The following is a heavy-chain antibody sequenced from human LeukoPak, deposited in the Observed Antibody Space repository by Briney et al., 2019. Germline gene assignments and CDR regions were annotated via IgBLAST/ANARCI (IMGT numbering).Heavy chain of an antibody. CDR1: GFTFSDYY. CDR3: ARVRGTSREDY. Sequence: GGSPRLSCAASGFTFSDYYMSWIRQAPGKGLEWVSYISSSSYTNYADSVKGRFTISRDNAKNSLYLQRNSLRAEDTAVYYCARVRGTSREDYWGQGTLVTVSS. J-gene: IGHJ4*02. CDR2: ISSSSYT. D-gene: IGHD2-2*01. V-gene: IGHV3-11*06.